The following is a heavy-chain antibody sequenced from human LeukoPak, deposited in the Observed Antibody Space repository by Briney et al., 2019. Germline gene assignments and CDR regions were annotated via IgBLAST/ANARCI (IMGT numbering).Heavy chain of an antibody. J-gene: IGHJ6*03. CDR1: GYTFTSYY. V-gene: IGHV1-46*01. Sequence: GASVKVSCKASGYTFTSYYMHWVRQAPGQGLEWMGIINPSGGSTSYAQKFQGRVTMTRDMSTSTVYMELSSLRSEDTAVYYCARDQGYSSGWYPGRYYYYMDVWGKGTTVTVSS. D-gene: IGHD6-19*01. CDR2: INPSGGST. CDR3: ARDQGYSSGWYPGRYYYYMDV.